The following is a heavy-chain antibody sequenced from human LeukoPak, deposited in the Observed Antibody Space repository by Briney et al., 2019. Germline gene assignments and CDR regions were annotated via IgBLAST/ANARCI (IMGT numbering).Heavy chain of an antibody. D-gene: IGHD6-19*01. V-gene: IGHV1-18*01. J-gene: IGHJ3*02. CDR2: ISAYNGNT. Sequence: ASVKVSCKASGYTFTSYGISWVRQAPGQGLEWMGWISAYNGNTKYAQKLQGRVTMTTDTSTSTAYMELRSLRSDDTAVYYCARGFGYSSGWYQIGAFDIWGQGTMVTVSS. CDR1: GYTFTSYG. CDR3: ARGFGYSSGWYQIGAFDI.